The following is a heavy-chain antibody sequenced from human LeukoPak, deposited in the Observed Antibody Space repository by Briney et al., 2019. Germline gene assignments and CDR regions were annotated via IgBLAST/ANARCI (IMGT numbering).Heavy chain of an antibody. CDR1: GYTFTGYY. J-gene: IGHJ4*02. D-gene: IGHD3-16*02. Sequence: GASVKVSCKASGYTFTGYYMHWVRQAPGQGLEWMGWINLNSGGTNYAQKFQGRVTMTRDTSISTAYMELSRLRSDDTAVYYCAREGWIYHYYFDYWGQGTLVTVSS. V-gene: IGHV1-2*02. CDR3: AREGWIYHYYFDY. CDR2: INLNSGGT.